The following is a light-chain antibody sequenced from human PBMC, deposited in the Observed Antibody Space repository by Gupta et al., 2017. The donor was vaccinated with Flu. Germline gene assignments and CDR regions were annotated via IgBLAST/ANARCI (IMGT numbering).Light chain of an antibody. Sequence: QSVLTQPPSVSAAPGQKVTISFSGSSSNIGNNYVSWYRQLPGAAPKLLIYDNDKRPSGIPDRISGSKSDTSATLGITDLQTGDEADYYCSTWSSGLSSWVFGGGTKLTVL. CDR2: DND. CDR1: SSNIGNNY. V-gene: IGLV1-51*01. J-gene: IGLJ3*02. CDR3: STWSSGLSSWV.